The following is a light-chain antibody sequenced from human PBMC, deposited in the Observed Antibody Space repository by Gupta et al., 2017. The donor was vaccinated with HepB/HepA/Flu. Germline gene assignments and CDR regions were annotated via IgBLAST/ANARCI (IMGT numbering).Light chain of an antibody. J-gene: IGKJ5*01. CDR3: QQYNSLPRT. Sequence: DIQMTQPPSSVSASVGDTVTITSRASQGIRWLAWYQQKPGKAPNLLIYAASSLQSGVPSRFSGSGSGTSFTLTISRLEPEDFAVYYCQQYNSLPRTFGQGTRLEIK. CDR2: AAS. CDR1: QGIRW. V-gene: IGKV1D-12*01.